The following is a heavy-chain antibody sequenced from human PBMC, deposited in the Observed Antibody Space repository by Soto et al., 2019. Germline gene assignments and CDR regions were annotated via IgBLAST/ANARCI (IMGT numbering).Heavy chain of an antibody. D-gene: IGHD3-3*01. CDR3: AKGVYYDFWSGYLTFDY. CDR1: GFTFSSYA. V-gene: IGHV3-23*01. Sequence: PGRSLRLSCAASGFTFSSYAMSWVRQAPGKGLEWVSAISGSGGSTYYADSVKGRFTISRDNSKKTLYLQMNSLRAEDTAVYYCAKGVYYDFWSGYLTFDYWGQGTLVTASS. CDR2: ISGSGGST. J-gene: IGHJ4*02.